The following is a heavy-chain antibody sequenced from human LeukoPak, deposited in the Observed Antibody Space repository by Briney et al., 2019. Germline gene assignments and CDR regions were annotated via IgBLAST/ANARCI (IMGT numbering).Heavy chain of an antibody. CDR1: GFTFSSYA. Sequence: GSLRLSCAASGFTFSSYAMHWVRQAPGKGLEWVSAIGTNDGGTYYADSVKGRFTISRDNSKNMVYLQMNSLRAEDTAVYYCAKELRYGDYSSDYWGQGTLVTVSS. J-gene: IGHJ4*02. V-gene: IGHV3-23*01. CDR3: AKELRYGDYSSDY. CDR2: IGTNDGGT. D-gene: IGHD4-17*01.